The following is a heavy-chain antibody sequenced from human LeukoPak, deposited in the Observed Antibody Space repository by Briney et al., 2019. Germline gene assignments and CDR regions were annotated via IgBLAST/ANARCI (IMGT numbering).Heavy chain of an antibody. CDR2: IIPILGIA. D-gene: IGHD2/OR15-2a*01. J-gene: IGHJ4*02. CDR1: GGTFSSYA. V-gene: IGHV1-69*04. CDR3: ARIRNSGLDY. Sequence: SVKVSCKASGGTFSSYAISWVRQAPGQGLEWMGRIIPILGIANYAQKFQGRVTMTRDTATSTVYMELSSLRSEDTAVYYCARIRNSGLDYWGQGSLVTVSS.